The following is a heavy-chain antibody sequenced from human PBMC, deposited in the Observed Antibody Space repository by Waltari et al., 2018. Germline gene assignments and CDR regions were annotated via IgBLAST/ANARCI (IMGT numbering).Heavy chain of an antibody. V-gene: IGHV2-26*01. D-gene: IGHD3-16*02. CDR3: ARTIGSDYIWGSYRWSAFDI. CDR2: IFSNDEK. J-gene: IGHJ3*02. CDR1: GFSLSNVRMG. Sequence: QVTLKESGPVLVKPTETLTLTCTVSGFSLSNVRMGVSWIRQPPGKALEWLAHIFSNDEKSYSTSLKSRLTISKDTSKSQVVLTMTNMDPVDTATYYCARTIGSDYIWGSYRWSAFDIWGQGTMVTVSS.